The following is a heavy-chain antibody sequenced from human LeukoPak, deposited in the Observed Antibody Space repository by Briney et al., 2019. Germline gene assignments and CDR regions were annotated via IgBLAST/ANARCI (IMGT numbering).Heavy chain of an antibody. CDR1: GFTFSSYT. CDR2: TTTSDGNT. Sequence: GGSLRLSCAASGFTFSSYTMSWVRQAPGKGLEWVSTTTTSDGNTYYADSVKGRFTVSRDNSKNTLFLQMNSLRAEDTAVYYCAKDGGLWVSAHWGDSWGRGTLVTVSS. D-gene: IGHD7-27*01. J-gene: IGHJ4*02. CDR3: AKDGGLWVSAHWGDS. V-gene: IGHV3-23*01.